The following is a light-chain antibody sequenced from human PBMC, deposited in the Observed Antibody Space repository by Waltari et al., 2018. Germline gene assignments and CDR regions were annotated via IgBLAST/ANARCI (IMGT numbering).Light chain of an antibody. V-gene: IGLV2-14*03. CDR1: SSDDGYYNY. CDR3: SSYTRRSTHVV. CDR2: DVS. J-gene: IGLJ2*01. Sequence: QSALTQPASVSGSPGQSITISCTGTSSDDGYYNYFSLYQQHPGKAPKLMIYDVSNRPSGVSNRFSGSKSGNTASLTISGLQAEDEADYYCSSYTRRSTHVVFGGGTKLTAL.